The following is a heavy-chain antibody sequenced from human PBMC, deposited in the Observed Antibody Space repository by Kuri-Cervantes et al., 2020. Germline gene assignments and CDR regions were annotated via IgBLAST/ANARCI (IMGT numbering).Heavy chain of an antibody. Sequence: GGSLRLSCAASGFTFSSYAMHWVRQAPGKGLEWVAVISYDGSNKYYADSVKGRFTISRDNSKNTLYLQMNSLRAEDTAVYYCARVYYYDSSGANYYYMDVWGKGTTVTVSS. V-gene: IGHV3-30-3*01. CDR2: ISYDGSNK. D-gene: IGHD3-22*01. CDR3: ARVYYYDSSGANYYYMDV. CDR1: GFTFSSYA. J-gene: IGHJ6*03.